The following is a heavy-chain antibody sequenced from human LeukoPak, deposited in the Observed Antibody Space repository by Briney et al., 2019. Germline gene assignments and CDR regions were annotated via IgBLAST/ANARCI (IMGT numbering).Heavy chain of an antibody. J-gene: IGHJ5*02. CDR3: ARDGTEAAGPFDP. CDR1: GITFSSFG. Sequence: VRPLILSCAASGITFSSFGMLWVRQSPGKLLEWVAFIWYDGSNKFYADSVKGRFTISRDNSKNTLYLQMNSLRVEDTAVYYCARDGTEAAGPFDPWGQGTLVTVSS. D-gene: IGHD1/OR15-1a*01. V-gene: IGHV3-33*01. CDR2: IWYDGSNK.